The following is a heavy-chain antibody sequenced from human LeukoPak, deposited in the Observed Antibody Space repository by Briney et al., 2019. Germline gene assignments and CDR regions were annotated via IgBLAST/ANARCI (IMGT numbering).Heavy chain of an antibody. CDR2: IRSKAYGGTT. D-gene: IGHD2-15*01. CDR3: TRHDIVVVVAATQYYFDY. J-gene: IGHJ4*02. Sequence: GRSLRLSCTASGFTFGYYAMSWFRQAPGKGLEWVGFIRSKAYGGTTEYAASVKGRFTISRDDSKSIAYLQMNSLKTEDTAVYYCTRHDIVVVVAATQYYFDYWGQGTLVTVSS. CDR1: GFTFGYYA. V-gene: IGHV3-49*03.